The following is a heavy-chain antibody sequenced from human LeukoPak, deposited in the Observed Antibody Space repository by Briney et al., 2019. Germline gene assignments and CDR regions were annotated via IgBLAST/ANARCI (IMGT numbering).Heavy chain of an antibody. V-gene: IGHV4-4*02. CDR1: GGSISCSNW. CDR2: IYHSGST. D-gene: IGHD2-2*01. CDR3: ASRAGVDCSSTSCSIKSAFDI. Sequence: SETLSLTCAVSGGSISCSNWWSWVRQPPGKGLEWIGEIYHSGSTNYNPSLKSRVTISVDKSKNQFSLRLTSVTAADTAVYYCASRAGVDCSSTSCSIKSAFDIWRQGTMVTVSS. J-gene: IGHJ3*02.